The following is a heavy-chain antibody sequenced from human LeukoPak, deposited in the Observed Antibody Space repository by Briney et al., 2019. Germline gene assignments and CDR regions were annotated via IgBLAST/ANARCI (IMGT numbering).Heavy chain of an antibody. D-gene: IGHD5-24*01. CDR3: AIVEMATNPGY. J-gene: IGHJ4*02. CDR2: MNPNTRNT. V-gene: IGHV1-8*01. Sequence: EGMVWMNPNTRNTAYAQKFQGRVTMTRNTSISTAYMELSSLRSEDTAVYYCAIVEMATNPGYWGQGTLVTVSS.